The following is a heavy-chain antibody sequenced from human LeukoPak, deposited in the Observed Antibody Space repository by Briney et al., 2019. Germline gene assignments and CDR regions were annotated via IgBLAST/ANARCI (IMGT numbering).Heavy chain of an antibody. Sequence: ASVKVSCKASGYTFTGYYIYWVRQAPGQGLEWMGRINPNSGGTNNAQKFQGRVTMTRDTSISTAYMELSRLRSDDTAVYYCAINRYSGYDLNYWGQGTLVTVSS. V-gene: IGHV1-2*06. J-gene: IGHJ4*02. CDR2: INPNSGGT. CDR1: GYTFTGYY. D-gene: IGHD5-12*01. CDR3: AINRYSGYDLNY.